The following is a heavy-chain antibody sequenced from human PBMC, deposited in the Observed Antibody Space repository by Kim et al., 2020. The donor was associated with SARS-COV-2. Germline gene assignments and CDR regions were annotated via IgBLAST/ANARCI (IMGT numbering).Heavy chain of an antibody. J-gene: IGHJ6*02. D-gene: IGHD2-21*02. V-gene: IGHV3-30*18. CDR2: ISYDGSNK. Sequence: GGSLRLSCAASGFTFSSYGMHWVRQAPGKGLECVAFISYDGSNKYYADSVKGRFTISRDNSKNTLYLQMNSLRAEDTAVYYCAKQRLAYCGGDCSRAYYYYYGMDVWGPGTPVTVSS. CDR3: AKQRLAYCGGDCSRAYYYYYGMDV. CDR1: GFTFSSYG.